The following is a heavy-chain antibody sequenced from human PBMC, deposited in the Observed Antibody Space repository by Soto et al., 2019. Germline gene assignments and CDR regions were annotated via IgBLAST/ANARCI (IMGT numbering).Heavy chain of an antibody. V-gene: IGHV4-30-4*01. CDR2: IYYSGST. J-gene: IGHJ4*02. Sequence: LSLTCTVSGGSISSGDYYLSWIRQPPGKGLEWIGYIYYSGSTYYNPSLKSRVTISVDTSKNQFSLKLSSVTAADTAVYYCARYYDSSGYYDNWGQGTLVTVSS. CDR1: GGSISSGDYY. CDR3: ARYYDSSGYYDN. D-gene: IGHD3-22*01.